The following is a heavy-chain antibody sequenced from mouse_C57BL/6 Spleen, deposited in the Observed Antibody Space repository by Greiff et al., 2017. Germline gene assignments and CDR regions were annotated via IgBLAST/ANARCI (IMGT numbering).Heavy chain of an antibody. CDR3: ARSGYDYDRGFAY. V-gene: IGHV1-64*01. CDR2: IHPNSGST. J-gene: IGHJ3*01. Sequence: QVQLKQPGAELVKPGASVKLSCKASGYTFTSYWMHWVKQRPGQGLEWIGMIHPNSGSTNYNEKFKSKATLTVDKSSSTAYMQLSSLTSEDSAVYYCARSGYDYDRGFAYWGQGTLVTVSA. CDR1: GYTFTSYW. D-gene: IGHD2-4*01.